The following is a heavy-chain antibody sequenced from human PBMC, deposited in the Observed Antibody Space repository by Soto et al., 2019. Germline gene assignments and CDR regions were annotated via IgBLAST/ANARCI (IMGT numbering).Heavy chain of an antibody. Sequence: PSETLSLTCAVYGGSFSGYYRSWIRQPPGKGLEWIGEINHSGSTNYNPSLKSRVTISVDTSKNQFSLKLSSVTAADTAVYYCASIPGVGRIAAAGMSGYYYMDVWGKGTTVTVSS. CDR1: GGSFSGYY. D-gene: IGHD6-13*01. V-gene: IGHV4-34*01. CDR3: ASIPGVGRIAAAGMSGYYYMDV. CDR2: INHSGST. J-gene: IGHJ6*03.